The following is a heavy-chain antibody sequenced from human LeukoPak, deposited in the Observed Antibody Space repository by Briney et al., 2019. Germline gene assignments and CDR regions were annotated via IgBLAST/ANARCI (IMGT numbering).Heavy chain of an antibody. V-gene: IGHV4-4*02. CDR1: GGSISSTNW. Sequence: SETLSLTCGVSGGSISSTNWWSWVGQPPGQGLGWIGFIYYTGSTNYNTSLKSRVTISVDTSKNQFSLKLSSVTAADTAVYYCAGMRITTPTVRTLDYWGQGTLVTVSS. CDR3: AGMRITTPTVRTLDY. CDR2: IYYTGST. D-gene: IGHD1-14*01. J-gene: IGHJ4*02.